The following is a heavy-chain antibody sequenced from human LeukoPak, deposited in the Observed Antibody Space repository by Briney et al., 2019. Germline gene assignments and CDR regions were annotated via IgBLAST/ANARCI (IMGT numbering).Heavy chain of an antibody. D-gene: IGHD2/OR15-2a*01. CDR2: IKPDGSQI. CDR3: AKLLGTSTTYDS. V-gene: IGHV3-7*01. CDR1: GFTFSGNW. J-gene: IGHJ5*01. Sequence: PGGSLRLSCEAPGFTFSGNWMSWVRQAPGKGLEWVASIKPDGSQILYVDSVRGRFTISRDNTKSSLYLQMNSLGAEDTALYYCAKLLGTSTTYDSWGQGARVTVSS.